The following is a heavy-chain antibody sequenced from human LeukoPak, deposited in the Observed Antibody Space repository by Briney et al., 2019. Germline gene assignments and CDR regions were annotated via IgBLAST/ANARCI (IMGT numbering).Heavy chain of an antibody. CDR2: ISSSSSYI. V-gene: IGHV3-21*04. J-gene: IGHJ4*02. CDR3: AKDHSYGSFDY. D-gene: IGHD5-18*01. CDR1: GLTVSSNS. Sequence: GGSLRLSCAASGLTVSSNSMSWVRQAPGKGLEWVSSISSSSSYIYYADSVKGRFTISRDNSKNTLYLQMNSLRAEDTAVYYCAKDHSYGSFDYWGQGTLVTVSS.